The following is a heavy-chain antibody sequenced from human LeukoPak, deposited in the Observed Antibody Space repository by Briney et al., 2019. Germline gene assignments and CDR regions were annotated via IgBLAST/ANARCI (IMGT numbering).Heavy chain of an antibody. CDR1: GDSISNYN. Sequence: SETLSLTCTVSGDSISNYNWSWIRQPPGKGLEWIGYIYYRGTTKYNPSLKSRVTISVDTTKNQFSLKLNSVTAADTAVYYCARVTAGGREYYFDYWGQGTLVTVSS. CDR2: IYYRGTT. CDR3: ARVTAGGREYYFDY. J-gene: IGHJ4*02. D-gene: IGHD6-13*01. V-gene: IGHV4-59*01.